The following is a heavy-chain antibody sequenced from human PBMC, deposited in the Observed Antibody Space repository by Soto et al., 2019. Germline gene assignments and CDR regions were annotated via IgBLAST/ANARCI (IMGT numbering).Heavy chain of an antibody. J-gene: IGHJ4*02. Sequence: QVQLVQSGAEVKKPGSSVKVSCKASGGTFSSYAISWVRQAPGQGLEWMGGIIPIFGTANYAQKFQGRVTITADESTSTAYMELSSLRSEDTAVYYCATQTRTRRDGYNSDFDYWGQGTLVTVSS. CDR1: GGTFSSYA. V-gene: IGHV1-69*01. CDR2: IIPIFGTA. CDR3: ATQTRTRRDGYNSDFDY. D-gene: IGHD5-12*01.